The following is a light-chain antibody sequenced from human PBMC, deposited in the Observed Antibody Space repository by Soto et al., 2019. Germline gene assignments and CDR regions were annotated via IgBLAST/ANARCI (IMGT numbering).Light chain of an antibody. CDR3: QQELT. CDR1: QSVNSN. J-gene: IGKJ4*01. CDR2: GAS. Sequence: IVVTQSPVTLSVSPGERATLSCRASQSVNSNLAWYQQKPGQAPRLLVYGASTRATGIPARFSGSGSGTEFTLTISSLQSEDFAVYYCQQELTFGGGTKVEIK. V-gene: IGKV3-15*01.